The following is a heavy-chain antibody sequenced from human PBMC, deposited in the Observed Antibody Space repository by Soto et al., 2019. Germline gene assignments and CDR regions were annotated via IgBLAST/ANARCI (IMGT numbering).Heavy chain of an antibody. CDR2: VRDDGSRT. CDR1: GLTFSDYG. J-gene: IGHJ3*02. CDR3: ATSTATDAFDI. V-gene: IGHV3-33*01. Sequence: QVEMVASGGGVVQPGRPLRLSCAVSGLTFSDYGMHWGRQAPARGPEWVALVRDDGSRTYYAASVRGRFTISRDNSKNIFYLQMSGMRADEPAMYYCATSTATDAFDIWVQGTMVTVSS.